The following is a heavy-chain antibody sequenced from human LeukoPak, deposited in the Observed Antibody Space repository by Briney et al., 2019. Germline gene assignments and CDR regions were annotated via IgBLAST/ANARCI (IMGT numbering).Heavy chain of an antibody. CDR2: ISYDGSNK. J-gene: IGHJ6*04. V-gene: IGHV3-30*04. CDR3: AKDNIHCTSSSCYSGNYAMDV. Sequence: GGSLRLSCAASEFTLSSYAMHWVRQAPGKGLEWVAVISYDGSNKYYADSVKGRFTISRDNSKNTLYLQMNSLRAEDTALFYCAKDNIHCTSSSCYSGNYAMDVWGTGTTVTVSS. CDR1: EFTLSSYA. D-gene: IGHD2-2*01.